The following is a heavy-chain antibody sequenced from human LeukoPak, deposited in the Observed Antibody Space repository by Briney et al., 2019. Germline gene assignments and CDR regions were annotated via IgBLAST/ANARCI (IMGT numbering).Heavy chain of an antibody. CDR3: ARGGREQQLPQIQYYYYYYMDV. D-gene: IGHD6-13*01. CDR2: ISSSSSYI. CDR1: GFTFSSYS. J-gene: IGHJ6*03. Sequence: PGGSLRLSCAASGFTFSSYSMNWVRQAPGKGLEWVSSISSSSSYIYYADSVKGRFTISRDNAKNSLNLQMNSLRAEDTAVYYCARGGREQQLPQIQYYYYYYMDVWGKGTTVTVSS. V-gene: IGHV3-21*01.